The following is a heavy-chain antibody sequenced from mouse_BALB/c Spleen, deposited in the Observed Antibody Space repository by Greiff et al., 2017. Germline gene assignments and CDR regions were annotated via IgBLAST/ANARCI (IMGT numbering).Heavy chain of an antibody. J-gene: IGHJ1*01. CDR3: ARGNYGSSRYFDV. D-gene: IGHD1-1*01. CDR2: ISSGGSYT. V-gene: IGHV5-6*01. CDR1: GFTFSSYG. Sequence: EVQLVESGGDLVKPGGSLKLSCAASGFTFSSYGMSWVRQTPDKRLEWVATISSGGSYTYYPDSVKGRFTISRDNAKNTLYLQMSSLKSEDTAMYYCARGNYGSSRYFDVWGAGTTVTVSS.